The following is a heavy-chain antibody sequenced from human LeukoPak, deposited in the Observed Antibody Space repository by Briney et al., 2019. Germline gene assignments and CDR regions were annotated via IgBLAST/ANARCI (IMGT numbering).Heavy chain of an antibody. J-gene: IGHJ4*02. V-gene: IGHV1-2*02. CDR2: INPISGGT. CDR1: GYTFTAYY. D-gene: IGHD4/OR15-4a*01. CDR3: ARPLLWWPQVGYFDY. Sequence: ASVKVSYKASGYTFTAYYMHWVRQAPGQGLEWMGWINPISGGTKYAQKFQGRVTMTTDTSISTAYMDLSRLRSDDTAVYYCARPLLWWPQVGYFDYWGQGTLVTVSS.